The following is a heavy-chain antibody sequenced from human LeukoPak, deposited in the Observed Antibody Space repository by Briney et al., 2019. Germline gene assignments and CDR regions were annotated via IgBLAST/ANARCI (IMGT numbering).Heavy chain of an antibody. D-gene: IGHD1-26*01. J-gene: IGHJ4*02. Sequence: GGSLRLSCATSGFTFSSYWMHWVRQAPGEGLVWVSRIKSDGSSTSYADSVKGRFTISRDNAKNTLYLQMNSLRAEDTAVYYCTRDRGGSYDFDYWGQGTLVTVSS. V-gene: IGHV3-74*01. CDR2: IKSDGSST. CDR3: TRDRGGSYDFDY. CDR1: GFTFSSYW.